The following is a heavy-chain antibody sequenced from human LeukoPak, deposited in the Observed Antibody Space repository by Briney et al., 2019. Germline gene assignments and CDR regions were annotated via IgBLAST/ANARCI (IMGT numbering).Heavy chain of an antibody. CDR2: IKQDGSEK. Sequence: GGSLRLSCAASGFTFSSYSMNWVRQAPGKGLEWVANIKQDGSEKYYVDSVKGRFTISRDNAKNSLYLQMNSLRAEDTAVYYCARVLAARRAFDYWGQGTLVTVSS. CDR3: ARVLAARRAFDY. J-gene: IGHJ4*02. CDR1: GFTFSSYS. D-gene: IGHD6-6*01. V-gene: IGHV3-7*01.